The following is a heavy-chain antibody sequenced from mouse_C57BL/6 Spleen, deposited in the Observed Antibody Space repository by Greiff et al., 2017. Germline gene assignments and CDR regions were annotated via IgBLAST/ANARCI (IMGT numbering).Heavy chain of an antibody. V-gene: IGHV10-1*01. CDR3: VGGGLRRWDYAIDY. CDR2: IRSKSNNYAT. J-gene: IGHJ4*01. Sequence: EVKLVESGGGLVQPKGSLKLSCAASGFSFNTYAMNWVRQAPGKGLEWVARIRSKSNNYATYYADSVKDRFTISSDASESMLYLQMNNFNTEDTAMYYFVGGGLRRWDYAIDYWGQGTSVTVSS. D-gene: IGHD2-4*01. CDR1: GFSFNTYA.